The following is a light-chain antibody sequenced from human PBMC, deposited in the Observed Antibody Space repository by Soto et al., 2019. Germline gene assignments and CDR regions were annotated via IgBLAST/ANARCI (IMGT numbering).Light chain of an antibody. Sequence: QSVLTQPPSVSGAPGQRVTISCTGSSSNIGAGYDVHWYQQLPGTAPKLLLYGNNNRPSGVPDRFSGSKSGTSASLAITGLQAEDEAEYYCSSYTNINTRACVFGTGTKVTVL. J-gene: IGLJ1*01. CDR1: SSNIGAGYD. CDR3: SSYTNINTRACV. CDR2: GNN. V-gene: IGLV1-40*01.